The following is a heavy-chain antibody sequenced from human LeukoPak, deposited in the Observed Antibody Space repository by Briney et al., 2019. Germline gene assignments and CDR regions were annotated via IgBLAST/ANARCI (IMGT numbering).Heavy chain of an antibody. V-gene: IGHV3-21*01. D-gene: IGHD4-11*01. CDR2: ISSSSSYI. CDR3: ARVGPHYSNYAWFDP. J-gene: IGHJ5*02. CDR1: GFTFSSYS. Sequence: PGGSLRLSCAASGFTFSSYSMNWVRQAPGKGLEWVSSISSSSSYIYYADSVKGRFTISRDNARNSLYLQMNSLRAEDTAVYYCARVGPHYSNYAWFDPWGQGTLVTVSS.